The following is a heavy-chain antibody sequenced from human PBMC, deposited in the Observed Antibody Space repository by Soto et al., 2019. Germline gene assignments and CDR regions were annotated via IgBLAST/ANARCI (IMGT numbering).Heavy chain of an antibody. V-gene: IGHV4-59*01. CDR3: ASRAGRNYYCMDV. CDR2: IYYTGTT. D-gene: IGHD3-10*01. Sequence: QVQLQESAPGLVKPSETLSLTCTVSGYSISAYYWSCIRHPPGKGLDWIGDIYYTGTTNYNLFLKSLVTISVDTSKNLFSLRLSSVTAEDTAVYYCASRAGRNYYCMDVWGQGTTVTVSS. CDR1: GYSISAYY. J-gene: IGHJ6*02.